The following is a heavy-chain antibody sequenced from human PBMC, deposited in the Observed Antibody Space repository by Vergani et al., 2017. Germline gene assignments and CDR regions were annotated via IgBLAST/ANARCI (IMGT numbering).Heavy chain of an antibody. J-gene: IGHJ6*03. D-gene: IGHD3-3*01. Sequence: EVQLVESGGGLVQPGRSLRLSCTASGFTSGDYAMSWFRQAPGKGLEWVGLIRSKAYGGTTEDAASVKGRFTISRDDSKNIAYLQMNSLKTEDTAVYYCTRDGRRITIFGEVTAYYYYYMDVWGKGTTVTVSS. CDR3: TRDGRRITIFGEVTAYYYYYMDV. V-gene: IGHV3-49*03. CDR2: IRSKAYGGTT. CDR1: GFTSGDYA.